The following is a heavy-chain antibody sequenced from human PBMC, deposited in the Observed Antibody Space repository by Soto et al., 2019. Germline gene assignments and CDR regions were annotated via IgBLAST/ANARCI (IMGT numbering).Heavy chain of an antibody. CDR1: GYNFTGYY. CDR3: ASSGVTIFGVVTYFYY. D-gene: IGHD3-3*01. J-gene: IGHJ4*02. CDR2: INPNSGGT. V-gene: IGHV1-2*02. Sequence: QVQLVQSGAEVKKPGASVKVSCKASGYNFTGYYMHWVRQAPGQGLEWMGWINPNSGGTNYAQKFQGRVTMTRDTSLSTAYMELSRLRSDDTAVYYCASSGVTIFGVVTYFYYWGQGTLFTFSS.